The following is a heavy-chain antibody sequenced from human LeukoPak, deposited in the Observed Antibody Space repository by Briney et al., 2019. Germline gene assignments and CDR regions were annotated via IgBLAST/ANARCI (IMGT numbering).Heavy chain of an antibody. D-gene: IGHD2-15*01. CDR2: IYYSGST. CDR1: GGSISSSSYY. V-gene: IGHV4-39*07. CDR3: ARDSRSGLPFDY. J-gene: IGHJ4*02. Sequence: SETLSLTCTVSGGSISSSSYYWGWIRQPPGKGLEWIGSIYYSGSTYYNPSLKSRVTMSVDTSKNQFSLKLTSVTAADTAVYYCARDSRSGLPFDYWGQGTLVTVSS.